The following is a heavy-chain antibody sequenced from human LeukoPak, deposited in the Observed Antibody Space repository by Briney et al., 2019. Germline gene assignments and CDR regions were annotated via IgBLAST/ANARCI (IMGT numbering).Heavy chain of an antibody. D-gene: IGHD5-18*01. V-gene: IGHV3-49*03. CDR1: GFTFGDYA. Sequence: GGSLRLSCTSSGFTFGDYAMSWFRQAPGKGLEWVAFIRGKAYGGTTEYAESVKGRFIISRDDSKSIAYLQMNSLKTEDTAVYYCTKYSGRIDYWGQGTLVTVSS. CDR3: TKYSGRIDY. CDR2: IRGKAYGGTT. J-gene: IGHJ4*02.